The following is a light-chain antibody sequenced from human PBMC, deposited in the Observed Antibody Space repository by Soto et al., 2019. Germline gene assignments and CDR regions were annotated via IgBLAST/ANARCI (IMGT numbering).Light chain of an antibody. CDR3: CSNAGSSSSI. Sequence: QSALIQPASVSGSPGQSITISCSGTSIDVGTYNLVSWYTQYPGKAPRLMIYEVTKRPSGVSNRFSGSKSGNTASLTISGLQPEDEADYYCCSNAGSSSSIFGTGTNVTVL. J-gene: IGLJ1*01. V-gene: IGLV2-23*02. CDR2: EVT. CDR1: SIDVGTYNL.